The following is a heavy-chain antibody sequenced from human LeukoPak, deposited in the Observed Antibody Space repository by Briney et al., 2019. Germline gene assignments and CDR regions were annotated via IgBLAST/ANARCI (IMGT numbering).Heavy chain of an antibody. V-gene: IGHV4-30-2*01. CDR1: GGSISSGGYS. J-gene: IGHJ3*02. Sequence: SQTLSLTCAVPGGSISSGGYSWSWIRQPPGKGLEWIGYIYHSGSTYYNPSLKSRVTISVDRSKNQFSLKLSSVNAADTAVYYCARGSGSYAFDIWGQGTMVTVSS. D-gene: IGHD3-10*01. CDR3: ARGSGSYAFDI. CDR2: IYHSGST.